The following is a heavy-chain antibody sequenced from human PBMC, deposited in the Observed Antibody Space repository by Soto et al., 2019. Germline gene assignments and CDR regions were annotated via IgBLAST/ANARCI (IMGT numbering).Heavy chain of an antibody. CDR2: ISYDGSNK. J-gene: IGHJ6*02. Sequence: PGGSLRLSCAASGFTFSSYGMHWVRQAPGKGLEWVAVISYDGSNKYYEDSVKGRFTISRDNSKNTLYLQMNSLRAEDTAVYYCAKDGNGDYYYYFGMDVWGQGTTVTGS. D-gene: IGHD4-17*01. V-gene: IGHV3-30*18. CDR1: GFTFSSYG. CDR3: AKDGNGDYYYYFGMDV.